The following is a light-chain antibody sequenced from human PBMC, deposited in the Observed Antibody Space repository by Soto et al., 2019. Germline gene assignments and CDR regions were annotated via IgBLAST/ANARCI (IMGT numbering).Light chain of an antibody. CDR3: QQYGNSPPT. Sequence: IVLTQSPGTLSLSPGERATLSCRASQSVSSSYLAWYQQKPGQAPRFLIYGASSRATGIPDRFSGSGSGTDSTLTISRLEPEDFAVYYCQQYGNSPPTFGQGTKVDI. CDR1: QSVSSSY. J-gene: IGKJ1*01. CDR2: GAS. V-gene: IGKV3-20*01.